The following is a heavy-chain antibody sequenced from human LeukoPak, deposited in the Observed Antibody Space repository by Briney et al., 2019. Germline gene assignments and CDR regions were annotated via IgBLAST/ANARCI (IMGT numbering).Heavy chain of an antibody. CDR1: GYTFTAYY. V-gene: IGHV1-8*03. CDR2: MNPNSGNT. CDR3: ARGRATVTTHWVDP. D-gene: IGHD4-11*01. Sequence: ASVKVSCKASGYTFTAYYMHWVRQAPGQGLEWMGWMNPNSGNTDYAQKFQGRVTITRNTSISTAYMELSGLRSEDTAVYYCARGRATVTTHWVDPWGQGTLVTVSS. J-gene: IGHJ5*02.